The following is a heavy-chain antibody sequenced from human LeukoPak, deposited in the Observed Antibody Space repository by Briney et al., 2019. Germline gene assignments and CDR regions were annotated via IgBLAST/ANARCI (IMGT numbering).Heavy chain of an antibody. D-gene: IGHD4-23*01. V-gene: IGHV4-59*01. CDR3: ATLGRSGNSRWFDP. CDR1: GGSISSYY. CDR2: IYYSGST. Sequence: SETLSLTCTVSGGSISSYYWSWIRQPPGKGLEWIGYIYYSGSTNYNPSLKSRVTISVDTSKNQFSLKLSSVTAADTAVYYCATLGRSGNSRWFDPWGQGTLVTVSS. J-gene: IGHJ5*02.